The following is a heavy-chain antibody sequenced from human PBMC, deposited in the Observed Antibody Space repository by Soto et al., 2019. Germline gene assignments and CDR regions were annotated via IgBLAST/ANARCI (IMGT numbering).Heavy chain of an antibody. D-gene: IGHD2-15*01. CDR1: GFTFGDYA. Sequence: GSLRLSCTASGFTFGDYAMSWFRQAPGKGLEWVGFIRSKAYGGTTEYAASVKGRFTISRDDSKSIAYLQMNSLKTEDTAVYYCTAPVVTGLYFDYWGQGTLVTVSS. CDR3: TAPVVTGLYFDY. V-gene: IGHV3-49*03. CDR2: IRSKAYGGTT. J-gene: IGHJ4*02.